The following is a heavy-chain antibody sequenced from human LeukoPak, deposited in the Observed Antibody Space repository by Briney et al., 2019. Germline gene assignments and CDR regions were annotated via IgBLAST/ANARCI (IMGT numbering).Heavy chain of an antibody. CDR3: AAYIAARPFDY. D-gene: IGHD6-6*01. J-gene: IGHJ4*02. V-gene: IGHV1-69*02. CDR1: GGTFSSYT. CDR2: IIPILGIA. Sequence: ASVKVSCKASGGTFSSYTISWVRQAPGQGLEWMGRIIPILGIANYAQKFQGRVTITADKSTSTAYMGLSSLRSEDTAVYYCAAYIAARPFDYWGQGTLVTVSS.